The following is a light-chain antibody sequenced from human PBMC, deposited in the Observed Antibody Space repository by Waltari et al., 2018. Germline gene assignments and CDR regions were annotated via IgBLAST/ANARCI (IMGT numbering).Light chain of an antibody. Sequence: QSALTQPASVSGSLGQSITISCTGTTNDVGGYNFVSWYQQHPGKAPNLMLFDVSSRPSGVSYRFSAAKSGNTASLTISGRQAEDEADYYCNSYTNTSTRVVFGGGTKVTVL. V-gene: IGLV2-14*01. CDR1: TNDVGGYNF. CDR3: NSYTNTSTRVV. J-gene: IGLJ2*01. CDR2: DVS.